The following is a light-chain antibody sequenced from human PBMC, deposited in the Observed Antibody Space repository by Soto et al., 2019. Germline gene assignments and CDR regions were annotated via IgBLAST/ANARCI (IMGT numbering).Light chain of an antibody. J-gene: IGKJ4*01. Sequence: EVVMTQSPATLSVSLGERATLSCRASQSVSSNLAWYQQKPGQAPRLLIYGASTRATGIPARFSGSGSGTEFTLTISSLQSEDFAVYYCQQYNKWPLVTFGGGTKVEIK. CDR1: QSVSSN. V-gene: IGKV3-15*01. CDR2: GAS. CDR3: QQYNKWPLVT.